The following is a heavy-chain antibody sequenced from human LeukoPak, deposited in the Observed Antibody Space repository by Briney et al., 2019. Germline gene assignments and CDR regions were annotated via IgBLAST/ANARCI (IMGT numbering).Heavy chain of an antibody. CDR3: ARWYSSGWYKSGFDY. CDR2: IYYSGST. J-gene: IGHJ4*02. CDR1: GGSISSSSRY. D-gene: IGHD6-19*01. Sequence: SETLSLTCTVSGGSISSSSRYWGWIRQPPGKGLEWIGSIYYSGSTYYNPSLKSRVTISVDTSKNQFSLKLSSVTAADTAVYYCARWYSSGWYKSGFDYWGQGTLVTVSS. V-gene: IGHV4-39*01.